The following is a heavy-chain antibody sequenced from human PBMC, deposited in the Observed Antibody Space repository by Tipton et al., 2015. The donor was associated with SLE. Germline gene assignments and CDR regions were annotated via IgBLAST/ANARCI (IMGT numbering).Heavy chain of an antibody. CDR2: IWYDGSNK. CDR1: GFTFSNYG. V-gene: IGHV3-33*03. Sequence: SGFTFSNYGMHWVRQAPGKGLEWVAVIWYDGSNKYYPDSVKGRFTISRDNAKTSLYLQMNSLRVEDTALYYCVKDYDFGDTHDAFDVWGHGTLVIVSS. D-gene: IGHD4/OR15-4a*01. J-gene: IGHJ3*01. CDR3: VKDYDFGDTHDAFDV.